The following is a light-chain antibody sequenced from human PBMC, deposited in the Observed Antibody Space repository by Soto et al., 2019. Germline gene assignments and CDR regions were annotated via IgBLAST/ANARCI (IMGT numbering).Light chain of an antibody. CDR3: QQYDTSIWAYT. CDR2: GAS. V-gene: IGKV3-20*01. Sequence: EVVLTQSPVTLSLSPGERATLSCRASQSVSSSYLAWYQQKPGQAPRLLIYGASSRATGIPDRFSGSGSGTDFTLTISRLEPEDFAVYYCQQYDTSIWAYTFDQGTKLEIK. J-gene: IGKJ2*01. CDR1: QSVSSSY.